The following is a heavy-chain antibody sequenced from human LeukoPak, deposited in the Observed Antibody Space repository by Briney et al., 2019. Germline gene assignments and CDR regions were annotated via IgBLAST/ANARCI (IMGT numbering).Heavy chain of an antibody. CDR2: INWNGGST. Sequence: GGSLRLSCAASGFTFSSYGMSWVRQAPGKGLEWVSGINWNGGSTGYADSVKGRFTISRDNAKNSLYLQMNSLRAGDTALYYCAREIAARSWFDPWGQGTLVTVSS. CDR3: AREIAARSWFDP. J-gene: IGHJ5*02. CDR1: GFTFSSYG. V-gene: IGHV3-20*04. D-gene: IGHD6-6*01.